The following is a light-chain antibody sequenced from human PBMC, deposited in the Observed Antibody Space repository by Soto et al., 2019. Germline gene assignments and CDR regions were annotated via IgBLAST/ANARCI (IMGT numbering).Light chain of an antibody. V-gene: IGLV2-14*01. CDR3: SSYTTSGTLV. CDR1: DSDVGGYNY. Sequence: QSALTQPRSVSGSPGQSVTISCTGTDSDVGGYNYVSWYQQHPGKVPKVMIFEVSNRPSGISHRFSGSKSGNTASLTISGLQAEDEADYYCSSYTTSGTLVFGGGTKLTVL. J-gene: IGLJ2*01. CDR2: EVS.